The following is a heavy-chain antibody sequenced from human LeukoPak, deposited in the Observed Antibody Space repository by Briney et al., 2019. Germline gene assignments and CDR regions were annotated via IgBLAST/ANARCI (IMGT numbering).Heavy chain of an antibody. V-gene: IGHV1-24*01. CDR1: GYSFNELS. CDR3: ATMIGDSYWEGYGLDV. D-gene: IGHD2-21*02. CDR2: FDREDREK. Sequence: GAAVKVSCKVCGYSFNELSIHWVRQAPGKGLEGMGGFDREDREKIHAQKFQSRVTMTDETSTDTAYMELISLTSGDAAVYYCATMIGDSYWEGYGLDVWGQGTTVTVSS. J-gene: IGHJ6*02.